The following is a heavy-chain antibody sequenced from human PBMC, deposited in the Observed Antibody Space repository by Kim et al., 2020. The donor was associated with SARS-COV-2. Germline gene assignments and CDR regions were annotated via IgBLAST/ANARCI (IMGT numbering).Heavy chain of an antibody. Sequence: GGSLRLSCAASGFTFDDYAMHWVRQAPGKGLEWVSLISGDGGSTYYADSVKGRFTISRDNSKNSLYLQMNSLRTEDTALYYCAKVLNPGYSYAVWWYFDLWGRGTLVTVSS. CDR1: GFTFDDYA. CDR2: ISGDGGST. J-gene: IGHJ2*01. CDR3: AKVLNPGYSYAVWWYFDL. V-gene: IGHV3-43*02. D-gene: IGHD5-18*01.